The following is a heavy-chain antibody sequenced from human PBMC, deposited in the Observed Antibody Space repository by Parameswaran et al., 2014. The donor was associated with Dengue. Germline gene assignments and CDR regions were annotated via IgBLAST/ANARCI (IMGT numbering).Heavy chain of an antibody. CDR2: MNPNSGNT. V-gene: IGHV1-8*01. D-gene: IGHD6-13*01. Sequence: WVRQAPGQGLEWMGWMNPNSGNTGYAQKFQGRVTMTRNTSISTAYMELSSLRSEDTAVYYCARAAAGMGFDPWGQGTLVTVSS. J-gene: IGHJ5*02. CDR3: ARAAAGMGFDP.